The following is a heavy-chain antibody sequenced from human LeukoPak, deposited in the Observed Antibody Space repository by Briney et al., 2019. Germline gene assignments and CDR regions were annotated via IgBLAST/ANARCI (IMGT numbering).Heavy chain of an antibody. D-gene: IGHD3-10*01. CDR1: GYTFTSSHG. CDR3: WAMVRGAPVG. V-gene: IGHV1-18*01. Sequence: GASVKVSCKASGYTFTSSHGISWVRQAPGQGLEWMGWISGYNGHTNYAQKLQGRVTMTRNTSISTAYMELSSLRSEDTAVYYCWAMVRGAPVGWGQGTLVTVSS. J-gene: IGHJ4*02. CDR2: ISGYNGHT.